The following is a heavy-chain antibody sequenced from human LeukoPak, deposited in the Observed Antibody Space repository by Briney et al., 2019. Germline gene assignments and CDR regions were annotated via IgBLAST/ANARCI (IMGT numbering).Heavy chain of an antibody. CDR2: LYSGGAT. Sequence: GGSLRLSCAASGFTVKDNFMSWVRQAPGKGLEWVSVLYSGGATYYADSVKGRFTISRDNSKNTLYLQMNSLRAEDTAVYYCATGYYYDSVTFDYWGQGTLVTVSS. D-gene: IGHD3-22*01. J-gene: IGHJ4*02. V-gene: IGHV3-66*01. CDR1: GFTVKDNF. CDR3: ATGYYYDSVTFDY.